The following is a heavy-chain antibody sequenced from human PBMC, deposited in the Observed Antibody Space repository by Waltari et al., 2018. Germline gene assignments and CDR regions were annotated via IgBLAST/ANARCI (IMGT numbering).Heavy chain of an antibody. CDR3: ARNTGSYSTPGDY. J-gene: IGHJ4*02. CDR2: SIPIRGIA. D-gene: IGHD6-13*01. Sequence: QVQLVQSGAEVKKPGSSVKVSCKASGGTFSSYAISWVRQAPGQGLEWMGGSIPIRGIANYAQKCQGRVTITADESTSTAYMELSSLRSEDTAVYYCARNTGSYSTPGDYWGQGTLVTVSS. CDR1: GGTFSSYA. V-gene: IGHV1-69*04.